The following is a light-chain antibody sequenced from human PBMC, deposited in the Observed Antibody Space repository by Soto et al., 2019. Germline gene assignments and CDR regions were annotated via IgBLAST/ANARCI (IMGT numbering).Light chain of an antibody. CDR3: QVWDNTNDVV. V-gene: IGLV3-21*02. CDR2: DDS. Sequence: SYKLTQPPSVSVAPGQTATITCGGNNIGSKSVHWYQQQPGQAPVLVVYDDSDRPSGIPERFSGSNSGNTATLTISRVEAGDEADYYCQVWDNTNDVVFGGGTKLTVL. J-gene: IGLJ2*01. CDR1: NIGSKS.